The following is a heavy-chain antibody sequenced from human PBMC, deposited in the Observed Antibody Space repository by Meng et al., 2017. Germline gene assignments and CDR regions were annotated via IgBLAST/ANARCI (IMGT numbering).Heavy chain of an antibody. CDR2: IWHDRRNK. V-gene: IGHV3-33*06. J-gene: IGHJ4*02. CDR1: VFTFSSYR. CDR3: PKESPSLDY. Sequence: VRLSASWVGLVQPGRALRLACAAPVFTFSSYRLHQVRPAPGQGLEWVAVIWHDRRNKYYADSVKGRFTISRDNSMNVLFLQMNSLRIEDTAVYYCPKESPSLDYWGQGTLVTVSS.